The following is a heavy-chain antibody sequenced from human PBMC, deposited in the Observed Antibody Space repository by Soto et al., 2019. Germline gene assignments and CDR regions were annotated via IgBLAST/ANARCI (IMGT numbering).Heavy chain of an antibody. V-gene: IGHV4-59*01. CDR2: IYNSESS. D-gene: IGHD6-13*01. Sequence: PSETLSLTCSVSGGSISDYYWSWIRQPPGKGLEWIGHIYNSESSTYNSSLKSRVTISVDTSKNQLSLKLTSVTAADTAVYYCARVSYSSSWYRYFDYWGQGTLVTVSS. CDR3: ARVSYSSSWYRYFDY. CDR1: GGSISDYY. J-gene: IGHJ4*02.